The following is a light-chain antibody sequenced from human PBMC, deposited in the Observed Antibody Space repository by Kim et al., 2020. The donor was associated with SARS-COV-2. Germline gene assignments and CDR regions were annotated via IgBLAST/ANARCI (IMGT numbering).Light chain of an antibody. V-gene: IGKV3D-15*01. CDR3: QQYHDRTEA. J-gene: IGKJ4*01. Sequence: VSPGDRATLSCRASQSISSHVAWFQQKRGQAPRLLIYDASTRAPGIPARFSGSGSGTDFTLTISSLQSEDFAAYYCQQYHDRTEAFGGGTKVDIK. CDR1: QSISSH. CDR2: DAS.